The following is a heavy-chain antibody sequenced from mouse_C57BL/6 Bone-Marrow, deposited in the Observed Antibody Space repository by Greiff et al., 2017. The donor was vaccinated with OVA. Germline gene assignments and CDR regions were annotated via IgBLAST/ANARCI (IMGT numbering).Heavy chain of an antibody. Sequence: EVKLQESGGDLVKPGGSLKLSCAASGFTFSSYGMSWVRQTPDKRLEWVATISSGGSYTYYPDSVKGRFTISRDNAKNTLYLQMSSLKSEDTAMYYCARLCITTVVATKYFDVWGTGTTVTVSS. CDR2: ISSGGSYT. V-gene: IGHV5-6*01. J-gene: IGHJ1*03. D-gene: IGHD1-1*01. CDR3: ARLCITTVVATKYFDV. CDR1: GFTFSSYG.